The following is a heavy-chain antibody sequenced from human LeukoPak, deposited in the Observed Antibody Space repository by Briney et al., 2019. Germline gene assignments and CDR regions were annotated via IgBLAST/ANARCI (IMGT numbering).Heavy chain of an antibody. Sequence: PGGSLRLSCAASGFTFSNYNMNWVRQAPGKGLEWVSYISSSSSPVHYSDSVKGRFTVSRDNAKNSLYLQMNSLGDEDTAVYYCAPIHGSGSSGMDVWGQGTTVTVSS. CDR1: GFTFSNYN. CDR3: APIHGSGSSGMDV. J-gene: IGHJ6*02. CDR2: ISSSSSPV. D-gene: IGHD3-10*01. V-gene: IGHV3-48*02.